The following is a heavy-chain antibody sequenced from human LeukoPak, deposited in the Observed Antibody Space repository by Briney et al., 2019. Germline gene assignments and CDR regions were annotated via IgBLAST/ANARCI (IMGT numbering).Heavy chain of an antibody. CDR1: GFTFSSYW. J-gene: IGHJ4*02. V-gene: IGHV3-7*03. D-gene: IGHD4-17*01. CDR3: AKDQDDYGDYGSYDY. CDR2: IKQDGSEK. Sequence: PGGSLRLSCAASGFTFSSYWMSWVRQAPGKGLEWVANIKQDGSEKYYVDSVKGRFTISRDNSKNTLYLQMNSLRAEDTAVYYCAKDQDDYGDYGSYDYWGQGTLVTVSS.